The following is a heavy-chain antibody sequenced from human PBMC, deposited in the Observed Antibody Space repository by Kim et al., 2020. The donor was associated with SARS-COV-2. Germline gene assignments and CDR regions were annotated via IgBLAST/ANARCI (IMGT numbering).Heavy chain of an antibody. CDR1: GYTFTSYG. CDR2: ISAYNGNT. D-gene: IGHD3-10*01. J-gene: IGHJ5*02. CDR3: ARVYYGSGSYYKGDWFDP. V-gene: IGHV1-18*01. Sequence: ASVKVSCKASGYTFTSYGISWVRQAPGQGLEWMGWISAYNGNTNYAQKLQGRVTMTTDTSTSTAYMELRSLRSDDTAVYYCARVYYGSGSYYKGDWFDPWGQGTLVTVSS.